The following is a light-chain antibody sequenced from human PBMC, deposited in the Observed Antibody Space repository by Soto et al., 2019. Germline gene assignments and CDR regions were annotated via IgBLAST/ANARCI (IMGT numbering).Light chain of an antibody. CDR2: DNS. CDR3: QSYDSSLSGWV. CDR1: TGYD. J-gene: IGLJ3*02. V-gene: IGLV1-40*01. Sequence: QAVVTQPPSVSGAPGQRVTISCTGSTGYDVHWYQQFPGTAPKLLIHDNSIRPSGVPDRFSGSKSGTSASLAITGLQAEDEADYYCQSYDSSLSGWVFGGGTKLTVL.